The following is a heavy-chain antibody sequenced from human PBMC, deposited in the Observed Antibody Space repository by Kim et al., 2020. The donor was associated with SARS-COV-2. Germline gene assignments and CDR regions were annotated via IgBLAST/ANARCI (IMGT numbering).Heavy chain of an antibody. CDR3: ARVAYYNSGTYHNFNYYAMDV. Sequence: ASVKVSCKASGYTFTNYGMHWVRQAPGQSLEWMGWINTGNGNTKYSQNFQGRVTITRDTSANTGYMELSSLRSKDTAVYYCARVAYYNSGTYHNFNYYAMDVWGQGTTVTVSS. CDR1: GYTFTNYG. J-gene: IGHJ6*02. D-gene: IGHD3-10*01. V-gene: IGHV1-3*04. CDR2: INTGNGNT.